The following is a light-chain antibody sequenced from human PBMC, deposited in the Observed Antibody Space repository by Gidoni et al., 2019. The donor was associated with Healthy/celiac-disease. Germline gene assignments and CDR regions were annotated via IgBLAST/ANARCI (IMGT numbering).Light chain of an antibody. CDR3: QQRSNWLT. CDR1: QSGSIY. J-gene: IGKJ4*01. Sequence: EIVLTQSPATLSLSPGERATLSCRASQSGSIYLAWYQQKPGQAPRLLLYDASNRATGIPARFSGRGSGTDFTLTISSLEPEDFAVYYCQQRSNWLTFGGGTKVEIK. V-gene: IGKV3-11*01. CDR2: DAS.